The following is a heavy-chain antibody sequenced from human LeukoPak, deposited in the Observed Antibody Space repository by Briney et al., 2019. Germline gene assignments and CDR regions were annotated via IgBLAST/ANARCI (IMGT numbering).Heavy chain of an antibody. CDR2: ISSSSSYI. J-gene: IGHJ4*02. D-gene: IGHD3-10*01. Sequence: GGSLRLSCAASGFTFSSYSMNWVRQAPGKGLEWVSSISSSSSYIYYADSVKGRFTISRDNAKNSLYLQMNSLRAEDTAVYYCARDVYGSGSYYNVHYFDYWGQGTLVTVSS. V-gene: IGHV3-21*01. CDR1: GFTFSSYS. CDR3: ARDVYGSGSYYNVHYFDY.